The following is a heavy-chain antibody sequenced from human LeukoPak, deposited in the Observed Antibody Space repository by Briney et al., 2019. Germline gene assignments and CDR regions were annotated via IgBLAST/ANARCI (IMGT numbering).Heavy chain of an antibody. CDR2: IYHSGST. CDR3: ARSRSPNWFDP. Sequence: KPSETLSFTCTVSVSSISSGYYWGWIRQPPGKGLEWIGCIYHSGSTYYTPSLKSRVTISVDTSKNQFSLKLNSVTAADTAVYYCARSRSPNWFDPWGQGTLVTVSS. V-gene: IGHV4-38-2*02. D-gene: IGHD2-2*01. J-gene: IGHJ5*02. CDR1: VSSISSGYY.